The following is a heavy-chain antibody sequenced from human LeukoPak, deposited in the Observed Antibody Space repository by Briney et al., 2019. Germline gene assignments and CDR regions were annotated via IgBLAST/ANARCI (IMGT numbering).Heavy chain of an antibody. CDR3: AREKGNYDGYYNYYMDV. CDR2: IKQDGSDK. Sequence: GGSLRLSCAASGFTFSNYWMNWVRQALGKGLEWVANIKQDGSDKYYVDSVKGRFTISRDNAKNSLYLQMNSLRAEDTAVYYCAREKGNYDGYYNYYMDVWGKGTTVTVSS. CDR1: GFTFSNYW. D-gene: IGHD4-11*01. J-gene: IGHJ6*03. V-gene: IGHV3-7*01.